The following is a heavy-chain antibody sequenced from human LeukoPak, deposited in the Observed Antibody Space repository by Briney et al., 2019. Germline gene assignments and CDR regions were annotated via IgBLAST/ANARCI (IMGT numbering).Heavy chain of an antibody. CDR2: IWYDGSNK. CDR1: GFTFATYA. Sequence: GGSLRLSCVASGFTFATYAMTWVRQAPGKGLEWVAVIWYDGSNKYYADSVKGRFTISRDNSKKTLFLQMNTLRVEDTAVYYCAKDRAYYYGSGVDYWGQGTLVTVSS. J-gene: IGHJ4*02. V-gene: IGHV3-33*06. D-gene: IGHD3-10*01. CDR3: AKDRAYYYGSGVDY.